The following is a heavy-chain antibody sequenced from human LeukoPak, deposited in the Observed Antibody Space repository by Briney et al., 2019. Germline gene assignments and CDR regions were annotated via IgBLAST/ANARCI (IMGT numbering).Heavy chain of an antibody. V-gene: IGHV3-48*01. CDR3: ARDFFPNVDSSWYEIGY. D-gene: IGHD6-13*01. CDR2: IGRSGDRTT. CDR1: GFTVSIYS. J-gene: IGHJ4*02. Sequence: PGGSLRLSCAASGFTVSIYSLNWVRQAPGKGLEWVAYIGRSGDRTTKYADSVKGRFTISRNNSKNTLYLQMDSLRSEDTAVYSCARDFFPNVDSSWYEIGYWGQGTLVTVSS.